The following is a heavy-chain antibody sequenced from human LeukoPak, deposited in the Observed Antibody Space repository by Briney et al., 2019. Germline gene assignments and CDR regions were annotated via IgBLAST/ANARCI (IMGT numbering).Heavy chain of an antibody. CDR3: AHHIAVAGLFDY. J-gene: IGHJ4*02. Sequence: SETLSLTCTVSGGSISSYYWSWIRQPPGKGLEWIGYIYYSGSTNYNPSLKSRVTISVDTSKNQFSLKLSSMTAADTAVYYCAHHIAVAGLFDYWGQGTLVTVSS. D-gene: IGHD6-19*01. CDR1: GGSISSYY. CDR2: IYYSGST. V-gene: IGHV4-59*01.